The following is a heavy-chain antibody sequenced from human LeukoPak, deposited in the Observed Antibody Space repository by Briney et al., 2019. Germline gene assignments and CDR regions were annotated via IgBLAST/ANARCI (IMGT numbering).Heavy chain of an antibody. V-gene: IGHV3-30*18. Sequence: GGSLRLSCAASGFTFSTNAMHWVRQAPGKGLEWVAIISYDGSDKYYADSVKGRFTISRDNSKNTLDLQMNSLRTEDTAVYYCAKDRGIQLGIDYWGQGSLVTVSS. J-gene: IGHJ4*02. D-gene: IGHD5-18*01. CDR1: GFTFSTNA. CDR2: ISYDGSDK. CDR3: AKDRGIQLGIDY.